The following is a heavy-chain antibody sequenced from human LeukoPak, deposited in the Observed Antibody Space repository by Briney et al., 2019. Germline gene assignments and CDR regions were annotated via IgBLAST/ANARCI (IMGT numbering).Heavy chain of an antibody. CDR1: GGPLSSGSYY. V-gene: IGHV4-61*02. CDR3: ARGGYCSSTSCYSSRSGFDY. J-gene: IGHJ4*02. D-gene: IGHD2-2*01. Sequence: SQTLSLTCTVSGGPLSSGSYYRSSIRQPAGKGLERIGRIYTSGSTNYNHSLKSRVTISVDTSKNQFSLKLSSVTAADTAVYYCARGGYCSSTSCYSSRSGFDYWGQGTLVTVSS. CDR2: IYTSGST.